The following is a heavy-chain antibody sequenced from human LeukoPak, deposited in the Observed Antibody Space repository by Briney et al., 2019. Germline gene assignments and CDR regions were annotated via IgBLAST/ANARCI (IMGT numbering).Heavy chain of an antibody. D-gene: IGHD2-21*02. CDR3: ARAYCGGDCSNNWFDP. V-gene: IGHV4-30-4*02. CDR1: GVSISGGDYY. CDR2: IYYSGTT. J-gene: IGHJ5*02. Sequence: PSETLSLTCSVSGVSISGGDYYWSWVRQPPGKGLEWIGYIYYSGTTNYNPSLKSRVTISIDTSKNHFSLKLSSVTAADTAVYYCARAYCGGDCSNNWFDPWGQGTLVTVSS.